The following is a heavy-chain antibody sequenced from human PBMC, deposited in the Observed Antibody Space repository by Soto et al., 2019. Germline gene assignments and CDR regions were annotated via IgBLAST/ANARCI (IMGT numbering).Heavy chain of an antibody. J-gene: IGHJ6*02. V-gene: IGHV3-30-3*01. CDR1: GFTFSSYA. D-gene: IGHD3-3*01. CDR3: ARETYYDFWSGPYYGMDV. CDR2: ISYDGSNR. Sequence: QVQLVESGGGVVQPGRSLRLSCAASGFTFSSYAMHWVRQAPGKGLEWVAVISYDGSNRYYVDSVKGRFTISRDNSKNTLYLQMNSPRAEDAAVYYCARETYYDFWSGPYYGMDVWGQGTTVTVSS.